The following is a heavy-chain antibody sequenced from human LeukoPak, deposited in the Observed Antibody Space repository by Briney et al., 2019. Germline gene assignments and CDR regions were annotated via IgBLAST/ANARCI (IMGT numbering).Heavy chain of an antibody. CDR1: GFTFSSYS. D-gene: IGHD6-19*01. V-gene: IGHV3-48*04. J-gene: IGHJ3*02. CDR2: ISSSSSTI. CDR3: ARDVGSSGWYSAFDI. Sequence: GSLRLSCAASGFTFSSYSMNWVRQAPGKGLEWVSYISSSSSTIYYADSVKGRFTISRDNAKNSLYLQLNSLRAEDTAVYYCARDVGSSGWYSAFDIWGQGTMVTVSS.